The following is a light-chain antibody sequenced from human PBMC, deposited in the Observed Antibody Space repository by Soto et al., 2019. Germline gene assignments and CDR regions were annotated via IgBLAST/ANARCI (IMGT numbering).Light chain of an antibody. J-gene: IGKJ1*01. Sequence: TQSPATLSGSPGERATLSCRASQSVGSNLAWYQQKPGQAPRLLIYGASSRATGIPDRLSGSGSGTEFTLTISRMQPEDFAVYYCQQYGSSGTFGQGTKVDIK. V-gene: IGKV3-20*01. CDR2: GAS. CDR1: QSVGSN. CDR3: QQYGSSGT.